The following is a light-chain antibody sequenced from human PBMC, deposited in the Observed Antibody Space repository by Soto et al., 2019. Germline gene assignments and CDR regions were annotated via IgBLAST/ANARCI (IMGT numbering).Light chain of an antibody. V-gene: IGKV3-15*01. J-gene: IGKJ4*01. CDR1: QSVSAN. Sequence: EIVMTQSPATLSVSPGERATLSCRASQSVSANLAWYQQKPGQAPRLLIHTASIRATDIPARFSGSGSGTEFTLTIRRLQSEDFGVYYCQQYSDWPPFTFGGGTKVDIK. CDR3: QQYSDWPPFT. CDR2: TAS.